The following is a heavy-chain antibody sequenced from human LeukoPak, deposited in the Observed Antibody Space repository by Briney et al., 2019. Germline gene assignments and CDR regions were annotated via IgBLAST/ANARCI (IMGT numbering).Heavy chain of an antibody. CDR1: GGSISSSSYY. D-gene: IGHD3-10*01. V-gene: IGHV4-39*07. CDR2: IYYTGNT. J-gene: IGHJ5*02. Sequence: SETLSLTCTVSGGSISSSSYYWGWIRQPPGKGLEWIGSIYYTGNTHYSPSLKSRVTISVDTSKNHFSLNLNSVTAADAAVYFCARVGSAMVRGLMRSWGPGTLVTVSS. CDR3: ARVGSAMVRGLMRS.